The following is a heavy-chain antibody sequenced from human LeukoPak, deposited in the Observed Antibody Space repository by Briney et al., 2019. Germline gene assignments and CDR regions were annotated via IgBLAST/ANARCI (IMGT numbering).Heavy chain of an antibody. V-gene: IGHV1-24*01. CDR1: GYTLTELS. CDR3: ARIFLGDYGDYTRAAFDI. J-gene: IGHJ3*02. CDR2: FDPEDGET. Sequence: GASVKVSCKVSGYTLTELSMHWVRQAPGKGLEWMGGFDPEDGETIYAQKFQGRVTITRDTSANTAYMELSSLRSEDMAVYYCARIFLGDYGDYTRAAFDIWGQGTMVTVSS. D-gene: IGHD4-17*01.